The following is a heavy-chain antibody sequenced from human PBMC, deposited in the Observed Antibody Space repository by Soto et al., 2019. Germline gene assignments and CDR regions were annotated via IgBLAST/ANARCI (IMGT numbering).Heavy chain of an antibody. D-gene: IGHD2-2*01. CDR2: IYYSGST. V-gene: IGHV4-39*01. CDR3: ARHESTRGRGFIVVVPAAILSWFDP. Sequence: PSETLSLTCTVSGGSMSSSSYYWGWIRHPPGKGLEWIGSIYYSGSTYYNPSLKSRVTISVDTSKNQFSLKLSSVTAADTAVYYCARHESTRGRGFIVVVPAAILSWFDPWGQGTLVTVSS. CDR1: GGSMSSSSYY. J-gene: IGHJ5*02.